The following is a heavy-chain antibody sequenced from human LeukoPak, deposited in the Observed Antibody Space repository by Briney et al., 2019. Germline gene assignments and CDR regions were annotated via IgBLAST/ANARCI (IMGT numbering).Heavy chain of an antibody. CDR1: GGSISSSNW. V-gene: IGHV4-4*02. CDR3: ARAGGILRLGESSSLDY. J-gene: IGHJ4*02. Sequence: PSETLSLTCAVSGGSISSSNWWSWVRQPPGKGLEWIGEIYHSGSTNYNPSLKSRVTISVDKSKNQFSLKLSSVTAADTAVYYCARAGGILRLGESSSLDYWGQGTLVTVSS. CDR2: IYHSGST. D-gene: IGHD3-16*02.